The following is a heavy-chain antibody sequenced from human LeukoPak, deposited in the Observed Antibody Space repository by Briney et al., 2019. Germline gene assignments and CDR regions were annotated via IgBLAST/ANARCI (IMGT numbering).Heavy chain of an antibody. Sequence: PGGSLRLSCAASGFTFSSYWMSWVRQAPGKGLEWVANIKQDGSEKYYVDSVKGRFTISRDNAKNSLYLQMNSLRAEDTAVYCCARVLRMPGAAKYNWFDPWGQGTLVTVSS. CDR2: IKQDGSEK. J-gene: IGHJ5*02. V-gene: IGHV3-7*05. CDR1: GFTFSSYW. D-gene: IGHD1-26*01. CDR3: ARVLRMPGAAKYNWFDP.